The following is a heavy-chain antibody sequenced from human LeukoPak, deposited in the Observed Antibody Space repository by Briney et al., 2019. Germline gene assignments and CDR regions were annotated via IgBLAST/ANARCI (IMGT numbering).Heavy chain of an antibody. CDR3: ARGVYIAAAQYAY. D-gene: IGHD6-13*01. V-gene: IGHV4-59*01. J-gene: IGHJ4*02. Sequence: LETLSLTCTVSGGSISSYYWSWIRQPPGKGLEWIGYIYYSGSTNYNPSLKSRVTISVDTSKNQFSLKLSSVTAADTAVYYCARGVYIAAAQYAYWGQGTLVTVSS. CDR2: IYYSGST. CDR1: GGSISSYY.